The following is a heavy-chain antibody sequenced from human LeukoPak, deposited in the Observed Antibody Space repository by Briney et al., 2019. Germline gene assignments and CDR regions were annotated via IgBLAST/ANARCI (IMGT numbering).Heavy chain of an antibody. V-gene: IGHV3-21*01. J-gene: IGHJ4*02. D-gene: IGHD3-10*01. Sequence: GGSLRLSCAASGFTFSSYSMNWVRQAPGKGLEWVSSISSSSSYIYYADSVKGRFTISRDNAKNSLYLQMNSLRAEDTAVYYCARDRGFGELPYLDYWGQGTLVTVSS. CDR3: ARDRGFGELPYLDY. CDR1: GFTFSSYS. CDR2: ISSSSSYI.